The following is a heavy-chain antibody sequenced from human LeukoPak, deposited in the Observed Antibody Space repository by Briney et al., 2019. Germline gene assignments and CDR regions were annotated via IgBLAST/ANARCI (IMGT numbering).Heavy chain of an antibody. V-gene: IGHV4-34*01. Sequence: SETLSLTCAVYGGSFSGYYWSWIRQSPGKGLEWIAEINHRGDTNYNPSVKSRVTISVDTSKNQFSLKVRSLTAADTAVYYCARGPTISETGYFDYWGQGTLVTVSS. CDR2: INHRGDT. CDR1: GGSFSGYY. J-gene: IGHJ4*03. D-gene: IGHD1-1*01. CDR3: ARGPTISETGYFDY.